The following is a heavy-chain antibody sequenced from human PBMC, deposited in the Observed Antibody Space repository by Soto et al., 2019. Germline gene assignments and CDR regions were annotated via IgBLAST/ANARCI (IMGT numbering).Heavy chain of an antibody. CDR2: ISYDGSNN. V-gene: IGHV3-30-3*01. J-gene: IGHJ6*02. CDR3: ARDGIIVATTYYYYYYGMDV. Sequence: QVQLVESGGGVVQPGRSLRLSCAASGFTFSSYAMHWVRQAPGKGLEWVAVISYDGSNNYYADSVKGRFTISRDNAKNTLYLQMNSLRAEDTAVYSCARDGIIVATTYYYYYYGMDVWGQGTTVTVSS. D-gene: IGHD5-12*01. CDR1: GFTFSSYA.